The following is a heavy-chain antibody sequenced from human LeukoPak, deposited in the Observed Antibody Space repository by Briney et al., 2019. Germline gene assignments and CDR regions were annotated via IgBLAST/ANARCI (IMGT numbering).Heavy chain of an antibody. CDR3: ATGYCSSTSCYNNWFDP. V-gene: IGHV1-24*01. D-gene: IGHD2-2*02. CDR1: GYTLTELS. J-gene: IGHJ5*02. CDR2: FDPEDGET. Sequence: GASVKVPCKVSGYTLTELSMHWVRQAPGKGLEWMGGFDPEDGETIYAQKFQGRVTMTEDTSTDTAYMELSSLRSEDTAVYYCATGYCSSTSCYNNWFDPWGQGTLVTVSS.